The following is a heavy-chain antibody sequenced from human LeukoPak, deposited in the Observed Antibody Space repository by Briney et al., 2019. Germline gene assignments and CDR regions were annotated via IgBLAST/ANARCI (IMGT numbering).Heavy chain of an antibody. CDR3: ARSVPSLDYLFDS. CDR2: IYNSGIT. Sequence: PSETLSLTCTVSGGSISGYYWTGIRQLPGKGLEGIGYIYNSGITNYNPSLKSRVTVSVDTSKNQFSLRLTSVTAAHTAVYYCARSVPSLDYLFDSWGHGTLVSVSS. J-gene: IGHJ5*01. D-gene: IGHD4-11*01. V-gene: IGHV4-59*08. CDR1: GGSISGYY.